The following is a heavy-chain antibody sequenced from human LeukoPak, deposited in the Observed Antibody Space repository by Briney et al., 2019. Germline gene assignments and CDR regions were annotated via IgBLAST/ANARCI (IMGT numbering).Heavy chain of an antibody. D-gene: IGHD6-13*01. CDR1: GFTFSSYA. Sequence: GGSLRLSCAASGFTFSSYAMHWVRQAPGKGLEWVAVISYDGSNKYYADSVRGRFTISRDNSKNTLHLQMNSLRAEDTAVYYCAKDVTGISAGVGWGQGTLVTVSS. J-gene: IGHJ4*02. CDR3: AKDVTGISAGVG. V-gene: IGHV3-30-3*01. CDR2: ISYDGSNK.